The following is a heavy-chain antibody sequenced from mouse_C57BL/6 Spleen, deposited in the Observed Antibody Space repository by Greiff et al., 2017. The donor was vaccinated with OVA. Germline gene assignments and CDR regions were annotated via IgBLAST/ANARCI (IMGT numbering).Heavy chain of an antibody. CDR3: AIYGKSWYFDV. Sequence: VQLQQSGPELVKPGASVKISCKASGYTFTDYYMNWVKQSHGKSLEWIGDINPNNGGTSYNQKFKGKATLTVDKSSSTAYMELRSLTSEDSAVYYCAIYGKSWYFDVWGTGTTVTVSS. D-gene: IGHD2-1*01. J-gene: IGHJ1*03. CDR1: GYTFTDYY. V-gene: IGHV1-26*01. CDR2: INPNNGGT.